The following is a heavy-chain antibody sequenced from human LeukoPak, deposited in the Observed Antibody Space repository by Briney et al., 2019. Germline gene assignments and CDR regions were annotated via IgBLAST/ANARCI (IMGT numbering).Heavy chain of an antibody. CDR1: GFTFSSYS. Sequence: GGSLRLSCAASGFTFSSYSIHWVRQAPGKGLEWVAVISYDGSNKYYADSVKGRFTISRDNSKNTLYLQMNSLRAEDTAVYYCARAVKDPRAFDSWGQGTLVTVSS. J-gene: IGHJ4*02. V-gene: IGHV3-30*04. CDR3: ARAVKDPRAFDS. CDR2: ISYDGSNK.